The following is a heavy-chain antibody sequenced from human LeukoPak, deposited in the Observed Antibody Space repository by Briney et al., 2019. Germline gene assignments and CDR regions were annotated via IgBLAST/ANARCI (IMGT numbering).Heavy chain of an antibody. D-gene: IGHD3-9*01. V-gene: IGHV3-66*01. Sequence: GSLRLSCAASGFTVRTNYMSWVRQAPGKGLEWVSVIDSGDGTYFSDSVKGRFTISRDNSKNTLYLQMNSLRAEDTAVYYCARSRGYFDSFDPWGQGTLVTVSS. CDR1: GFTVRTNY. J-gene: IGHJ5*02. CDR2: IDSGDGT. CDR3: ARSRGYFDSFDP.